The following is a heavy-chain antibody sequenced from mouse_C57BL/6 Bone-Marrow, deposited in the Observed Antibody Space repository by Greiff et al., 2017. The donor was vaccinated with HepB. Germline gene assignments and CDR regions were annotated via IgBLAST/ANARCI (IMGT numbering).Heavy chain of an antibody. V-gene: IGHV1-54*01. CDR3: ARFYYYGSSYFDY. Sequence: QVQLQQSGAELVRPGPSVKVSCKASGYAFTNYLIEWVKQRPGQGLEWIGVINPGSGGTNYNEKFKGKATLTADKSSSTAYMQLSSLTSEDSAVYFCARFYYYGSSYFDYWGQGTTLTVSS. CDR1: GYAFTNYL. J-gene: IGHJ2*01. CDR2: INPGSGGT. D-gene: IGHD1-1*01.